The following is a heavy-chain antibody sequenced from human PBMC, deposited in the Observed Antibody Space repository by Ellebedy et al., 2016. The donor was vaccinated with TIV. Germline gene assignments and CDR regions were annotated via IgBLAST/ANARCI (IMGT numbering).Heavy chain of an antibody. CDR1: GYTFTSYY. D-gene: IGHD3-16*01. J-gene: IGHJ6*02. CDR3: ASTFGGSSYGMDV. V-gene: IGHV1-46*01. CDR2: INPSGGST. Sequence: ASVKVSCKASGYTFTSYYMHWVRQAPGQGLEWMGIINPSGGSTSYAQKFQGRVTITRDTSASTAYMELSSLRSEDTAVYYCASTFGGSSYGMDVWGQGTTVTVSS.